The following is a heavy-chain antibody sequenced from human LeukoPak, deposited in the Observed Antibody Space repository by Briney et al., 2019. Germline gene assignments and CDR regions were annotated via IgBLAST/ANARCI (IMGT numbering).Heavy chain of an antibody. CDR1: GHTFRDYE. CDR3: ARGHYGGNRYFDN. Sequence: ASVKVSCKTSGHTFRDYEINWVRQAPGLGLEWVAWIHANSGKAGSAQKFQGRVTLTRDTSTETAFMELSGLTSDDSATYFCARGHYGGNRYFDNWGQGTLVTVSS. D-gene: IGHD4-23*01. J-gene: IGHJ4*02. V-gene: IGHV1-8*01. CDR2: IHANSGKA.